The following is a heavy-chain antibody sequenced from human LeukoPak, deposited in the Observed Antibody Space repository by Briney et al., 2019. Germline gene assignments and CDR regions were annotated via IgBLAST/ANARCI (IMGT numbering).Heavy chain of an antibody. CDR1: GYTFFNYG. D-gene: IGHD3-22*01. Sequence: ASVKVSCKASGYTFFNYGISWVRQAPGQGLEWMGWISAYNGDTKYAQKLQGRVTMTTDTSTRTAYMELRSLRSDDTAVYFCARAGYYDSSGYYHFGYWGQGTLVTVSS. J-gene: IGHJ4*02. CDR3: ARAGYYDSSGYYHFGY. CDR2: ISAYNGDT. V-gene: IGHV1-18*01.